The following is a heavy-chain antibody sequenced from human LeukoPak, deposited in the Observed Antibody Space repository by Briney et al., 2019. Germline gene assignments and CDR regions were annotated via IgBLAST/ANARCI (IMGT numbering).Heavy chain of an antibody. D-gene: IGHD3-10*01. V-gene: IGHV3-7*01. CDR2: IKQDGTEK. CDR1: GFTFTTYW. CDR3: AKVAKYYYGSETYYFFEQ. Sequence: GGSLRLSCAASGFTFTTYWMSWVRQAPGKGLEWVANIKQDGTEKYYVDSVKGRFTISRDNARNSLELQMNSLRVEDTAVYYCAKVAKYYYGSETYYFFEQWGPGTPVTASS. J-gene: IGHJ4*02.